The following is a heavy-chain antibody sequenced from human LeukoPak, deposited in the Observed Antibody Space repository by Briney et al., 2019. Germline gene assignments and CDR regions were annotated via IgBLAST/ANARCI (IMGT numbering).Heavy chain of an antibody. CDR1: GFTFSSYG. J-gene: IGHJ3*02. CDR2: IRYDGSNK. Sequence: GGSLRLSCAASGFTFSSYGMHWVRQAPGKGLEWVAFIRYDGSNKYYADSVKGRFTISRDNSKNTLYLQMNSLRAEDTAVYYCARHSGSYWADDAFDIWGRGTMVTVSS. V-gene: IGHV3-30*02. D-gene: IGHD1-26*01. CDR3: ARHSGSYWADDAFDI.